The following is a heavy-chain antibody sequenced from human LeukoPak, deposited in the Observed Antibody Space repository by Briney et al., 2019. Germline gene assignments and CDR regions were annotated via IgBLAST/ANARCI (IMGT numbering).Heavy chain of an antibody. V-gene: IGHV1-2*02. CDR3: ARVRYSSSWDFDY. D-gene: IGHD6-13*01. CDR1: GYTFTGYY. Sequence: ASVKVSCKSSGYTFTGYYMHWVRQAPGQGLGWMGWINPNSGGTNYAQKFQGRVTMTRDTSISTAYMELSRLRSDDTAVYYCARVRYSSSWDFDYWGQGTLVTVSS. J-gene: IGHJ4*02. CDR2: INPNSGGT.